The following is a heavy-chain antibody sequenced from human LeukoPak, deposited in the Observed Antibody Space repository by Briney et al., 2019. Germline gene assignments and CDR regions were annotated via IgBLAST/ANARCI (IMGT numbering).Heavy chain of an antibody. J-gene: IGHJ4*02. V-gene: IGHV3-30*02. CDR2: IRYDGSNK. CDR3: AKDEHHYDPDYFDY. CDR1: GFTFSSYG. Sequence: GSLRLSCAASGFTFSSYGMHWVRQAPGKGLEWVAFIRYDGSNKYYADSVKGRFTISRDNSKNTLYLQMNSLRAEDTAVFYCAKDEHHYDPDYFDYWGQGTLVTVSS. D-gene: IGHD3-22*01.